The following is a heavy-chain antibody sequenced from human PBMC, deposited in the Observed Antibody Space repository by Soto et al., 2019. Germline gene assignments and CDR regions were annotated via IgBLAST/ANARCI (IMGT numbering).Heavy chain of an antibody. CDR1: GYSFTSYW. Sequence: PGEFLKICCKGSGYSFTSYWIGWVRQMPGKGLEWMGIIYPGDSDTRYSPSFQGQVTISADKSISTAYLQWSSLKASDTAMYYCARQTYYDFWSGYYTALTDSWFDPWGQGTLVTVSS. CDR3: ARQTYYDFWSGYYTALTDSWFDP. CDR2: IYPGDSDT. V-gene: IGHV5-51*01. D-gene: IGHD3-3*01. J-gene: IGHJ5*02.